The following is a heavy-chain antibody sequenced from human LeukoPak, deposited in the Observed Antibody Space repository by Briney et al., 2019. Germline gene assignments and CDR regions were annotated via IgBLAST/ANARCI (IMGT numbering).Heavy chain of an antibody. J-gene: IGHJ4*02. V-gene: IGHV3-74*01. Sequence: GGSLRLSCAASGFTFSSKWMHWVRQAPGKGLVWVSRIKSDGSSTSYADSVKGRFTISRDNAKNTLYLQMNSLRAEDTAVYYCALFSWPYYWGQGTLVTVSS. CDR1: GFTFSSKW. CDR3: ALFSWPYY. CDR2: IKSDGSST.